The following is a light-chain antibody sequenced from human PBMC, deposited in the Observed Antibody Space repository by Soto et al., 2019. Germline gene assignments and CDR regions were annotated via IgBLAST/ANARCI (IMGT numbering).Light chain of an antibody. CDR1: SGHSSYA. Sequence: QPVLTQSLSASASLGASVKLTCTLSSGHSSYAIAWHQQRPEKGPRYLMKLNSDGSHSKGDGIPDRFSGSSSGAERYLTISSLQSEDEADYYCQTWGTGIQVFGGGTKLTVL. J-gene: IGLJ2*01. CDR2: LNSDGSH. V-gene: IGLV4-69*01. CDR3: QTWGTGIQV.